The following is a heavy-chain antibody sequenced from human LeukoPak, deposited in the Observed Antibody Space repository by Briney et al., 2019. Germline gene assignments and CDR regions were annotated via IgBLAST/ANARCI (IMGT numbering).Heavy chain of an antibody. CDR2: ISGSGGGA. CDR3: AKRGVVIRVILVGFHKEAYYFDS. CDR1: GITLSNYA. V-gene: IGHV3-23*01. Sequence: GGSLRLSCAVSGITLSNYAMSWVRQAPGKGLEWVAGISGSGGGANYADSVKGRFTISRDNPKNTLYLQMNNLRADDTAVYFCAKRGVVIRVILVGFHKEAYYFDSWGQGALVTVSS. D-gene: IGHD3-22*01. J-gene: IGHJ4*02.